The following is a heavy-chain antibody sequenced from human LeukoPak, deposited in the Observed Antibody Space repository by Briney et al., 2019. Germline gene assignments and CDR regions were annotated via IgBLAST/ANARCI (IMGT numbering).Heavy chain of an antibody. Sequence: GGSLRLSCAASGFSFRNYAMTWGCQAPGKGQERVSVVTGNGDTTYYADSLKGRFTISRDNSRNTLYLQMNSLRAEDTAVYHCARNAADCTTSACYASWGQGTLVTVSS. CDR3: ARNAADCTTSACYAS. CDR2: VTGNGDTT. D-gene: IGHD2-2*01. V-gene: IGHV3-23*01. CDR1: GFSFRNYA. J-gene: IGHJ5*02.